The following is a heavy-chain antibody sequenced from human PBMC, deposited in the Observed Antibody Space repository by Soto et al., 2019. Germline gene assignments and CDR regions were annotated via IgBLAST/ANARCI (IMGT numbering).Heavy chain of an antibody. J-gene: IGHJ3*02. Sequence: GGSLRLSCAASGFTFSSYAMHWVRQAPGKGLEWVAVISYDGSNKYYADSVKGRFTISRDNSKNTLYLQMNSLRAEDTAVYYCARERYYYDSSGYYQDDAFDIWGQGTMVTVSS. CDR1: GFTFSSYA. CDR2: ISYDGSNK. CDR3: ARERYYYDSSGYYQDDAFDI. V-gene: IGHV3-30-3*01. D-gene: IGHD3-22*01.